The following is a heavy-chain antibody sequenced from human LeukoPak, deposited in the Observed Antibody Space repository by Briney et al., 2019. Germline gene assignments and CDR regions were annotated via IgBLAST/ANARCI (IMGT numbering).Heavy chain of an antibody. CDR3: ASVTMVRGVIA. J-gene: IGHJ4*02. V-gene: IGHV4-59*01. CDR2: IYYSGST. CDR1: GGSISSYY. D-gene: IGHD3-10*01. Sequence: SETLSLTCTVPGGSISSYYWSWIRQPPGKGLEWIGYIYYSGSTNYNPSLKSRVTISVDTSKNQFSLKLSSVTAADTAVYYCASVTMVRGVIAWGQGTLVTVSS.